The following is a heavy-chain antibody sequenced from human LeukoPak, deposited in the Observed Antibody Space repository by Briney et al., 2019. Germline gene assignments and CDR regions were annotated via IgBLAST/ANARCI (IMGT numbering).Heavy chain of an antibody. CDR2: ISSNGGST. D-gene: IGHD6-13*01. CDR1: GFTFSSYA. J-gene: IGHJ4*02. V-gene: IGHV3-64D*06. Sequence: TGGSLRLSCSASGFTFSSYALHWVRQASGKGLEYVLSISSNGGSTYYADSVKGRFTISRDNSKNTLYLQMSSLKPEDTAVFYCVKDRWQSLPYYFDYWGQGTLVTVSS. CDR3: VKDRWQSLPYYFDY.